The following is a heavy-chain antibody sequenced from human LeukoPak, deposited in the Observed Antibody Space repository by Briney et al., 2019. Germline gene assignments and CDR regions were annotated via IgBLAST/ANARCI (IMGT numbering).Heavy chain of an antibody. CDR2: INPSGGST. J-gene: IGHJ4*02. D-gene: IGHD4-23*01. V-gene: IGHV1-46*01. CDR1: GYTFTSYY. Sequence: GASVKVSCKASGYTFTSYYMHWVRQAPGQGLEWMGIINPSGGSTSYAQKFQGRVTMTRDTSTSTVYMELSSLRSEDTAVYYCARGPQTTVVTPAGYYFDYWGQGTLVTVSS. CDR3: ARGPQTTVVTPAGYYFDY.